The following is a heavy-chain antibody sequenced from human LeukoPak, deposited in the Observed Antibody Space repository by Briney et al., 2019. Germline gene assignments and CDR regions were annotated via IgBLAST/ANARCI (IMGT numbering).Heavy chain of an antibody. CDR2: ISWNSGSI. V-gene: IGHV3-9*01. Sequence: PGRSLRLSCAASGFTFDDYAMHWVRQVPGKGLEWVSGISWNSGSIGYADSVKGRFTVSRDNAKNMLYLQMNSLRAEDTAEYYCAKEQRDWNYGVFDYWGQGTQVTVSS. J-gene: IGHJ4*02. CDR1: GFTFDDYA. D-gene: IGHD1-7*01. CDR3: AKEQRDWNYGVFDY.